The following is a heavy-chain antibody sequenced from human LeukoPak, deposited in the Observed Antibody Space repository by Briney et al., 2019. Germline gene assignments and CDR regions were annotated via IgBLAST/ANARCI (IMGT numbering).Heavy chain of an antibody. Sequence: GGSLRLSCAASGFTFSRYSMNWVRQAPGKGLEWVSSISSSSSYIYYADSVKGRFTISRDNAQNSLDLGMNSLRAEDTAVYYCARDPYSSTWSYGMDVWGQGTTVTVSS. D-gene: IGHD6-6*01. CDR3: ARDPYSSTWSYGMDV. J-gene: IGHJ6*02. CDR2: ISSSSSYI. CDR1: GFTFSRYS. V-gene: IGHV3-21*01.